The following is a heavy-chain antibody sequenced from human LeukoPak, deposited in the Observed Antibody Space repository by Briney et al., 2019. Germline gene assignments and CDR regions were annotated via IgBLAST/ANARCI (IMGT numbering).Heavy chain of an antibody. V-gene: IGHV4-34*01. D-gene: IGHD6-13*01. J-gene: IGHJ4*02. Sequence: SETLSLTCAVYGGSFSGYYWSWIRQPPGKGLEWIGEINHSGSTNYNPSLKSRVTISVDTSKNQFSLKLSSMTAADTAVYYCARVVVGSSWYYFDYWGQGTLVTVPS. CDR3: ARVVVGSSWYYFDY. CDR1: GGSFSGYY. CDR2: INHSGST.